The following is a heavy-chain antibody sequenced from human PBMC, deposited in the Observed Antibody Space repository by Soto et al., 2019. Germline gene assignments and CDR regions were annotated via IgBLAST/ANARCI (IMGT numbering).Heavy chain of an antibody. D-gene: IGHD2-15*01. J-gene: IGHJ4*02. CDR2: IYYSGST. CDR3: ARDTGGGWPDY. Sequence: QVQLQESGPGLVKPSQTLSLTCTVSGGSISSGGYYWSWIRQHPGKGLEWIGYIYYSGSTYYNPSLNSRFTKSVDTPKNQYPLKQRFVTAADKALYYCARDTGGGWPDYWGQGTLVTVAS. CDR1: GGSISSGGYY. V-gene: IGHV4-31*03.